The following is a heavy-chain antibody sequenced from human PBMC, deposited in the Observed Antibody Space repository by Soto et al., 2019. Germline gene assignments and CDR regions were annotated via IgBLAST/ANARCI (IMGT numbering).Heavy chain of an antibody. CDR2: IRPSGDAT. Sequence: GGSLRLSCAASGLMFSNNVMSWVRQAPGEGLEWVSVIRPSGDATYYADSVRGRFTVSRDNSKDTLYLQMNSLRAEDTAVYYCARGPVDYFYYMDVWGKGTTVTVSS. D-gene: IGHD6-19*01. J-gene: IGHJ6*03. CDR1: GLMFSNNV. V-gene: IGHV3-23*01. CDR3: ARGPVDYFYYMDV.